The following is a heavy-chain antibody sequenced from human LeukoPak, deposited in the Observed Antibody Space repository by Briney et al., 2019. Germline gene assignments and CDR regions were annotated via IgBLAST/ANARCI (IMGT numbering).Heavy chain of an antibody. Sequence: GASVKVSCKASGYTFTSYGISWVRQAPGQGLEWMGWICAYNGNTNYAQKLQGRVTMTTDTSTSTAYMELRSLRSDDTAVYYCAREAHLLWFGEWACDYWGQGTLVTVSS. CDR1: GYTFTSYG. V-gene: IGHV1-18*04. D-gene: IGHD3-10*01. CDR3: AREAHLLWFGEWACDY. CDR2: ICAYNGNT. J-gene: IGHJ4*02.